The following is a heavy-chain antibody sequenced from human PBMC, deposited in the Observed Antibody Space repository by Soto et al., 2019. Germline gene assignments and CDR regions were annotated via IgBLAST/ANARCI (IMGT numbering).Heavy chain of an antibody. V-gene: IGHV3-21*01. CDR3: ARHHSSGWFTSQNWFDP. CDR2: ISSSSSYI. Sequence: GGSPRLSCAASGFTFSSYSMNWVRQAPGKGLEWVSSISSSSSYIYYADSVKGRFTISRDNAKNSLYLQMNSLRAEDTAVYYCARHHSSGWFTSQNWFDPWGQGTLVTVSS. J-gene: IGHJ5*02. D-gene: IGHD6-19*01. CDR1: GFTFSSYS.